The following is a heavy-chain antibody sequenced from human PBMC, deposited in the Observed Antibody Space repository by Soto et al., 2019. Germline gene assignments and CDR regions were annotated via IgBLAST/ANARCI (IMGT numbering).Heavy chain of an antibody. V-gene: IGHV3-43D*04. CDR3: AKGGYSSSWYRDYYYGMDV. J-gene: IGHJ6*02. Sequence: GGSLRLSCAASGFTFDDYAMHWVRQAPGKGLEWVSLISWDGGSTYYADSVKGRFTISRDNSKNSLYLQMNSLRAEDTALYYCAKGGYSSSWYRDYYYGMDVWGQGTTVTVSS. CDR1: GFTFDDYA. D-gene: IGHD6-13*01. CDR2: ISWDGGST.